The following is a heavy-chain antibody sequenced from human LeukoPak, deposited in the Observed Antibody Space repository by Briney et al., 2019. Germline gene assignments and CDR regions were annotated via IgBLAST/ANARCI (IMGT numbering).Heavy chain of an antibody. V-gene: IGHV4-34*01. D-gene: IGHD2-2*01. Sequence: SETLSLTCAVYGGSFSGYYWSWIRQPPGKGLEWIGEINHSGSTNYNPSLKSRVTISVDTSKNQFSLKLSSVTAAVTAVYYCASSRGCSSTSCYFDYWGQGTLVTVSS. J-gene: IGHJ4*02. CDR1: GGSFSGYY. CDR3: ASSRGCSSTSCYFDY. CDR2: INHSGST.